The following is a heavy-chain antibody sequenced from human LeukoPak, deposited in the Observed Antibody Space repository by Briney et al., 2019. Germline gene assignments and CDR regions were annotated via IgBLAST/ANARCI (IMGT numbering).Heavy chain of an antibody. CDR3: ARDFSEGNGAITMIRGVRLHGRTYFDY. Sequence: SPTLSLTRTLCAGSITRGTAYWGWLREPPGKGLEWIASIYYSGSTYHHPSIKDRVTISLDTSKNQFSLKLSSVTAADTALYFCARDFSEGNGAITMIRGVRLHGRTYFDYGGQGTLVTVSS. J-gene: IGHJ4*02. CDR2: IYYSGST. V-gene: IGHV4-39*07. D-gene: IGHD3-10*01. CDR1: AGSITRGTAY.